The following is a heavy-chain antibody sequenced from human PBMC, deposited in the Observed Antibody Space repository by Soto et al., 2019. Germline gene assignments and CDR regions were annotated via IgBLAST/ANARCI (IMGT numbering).Heavy chain of an antibody. Sequence: QVQLVQSGAEVKKPGSSVKVSCKASGGTFSSYAISWVQQAPGQGLEWMGGINPIFGTANYAQKFQGRVTITADESTSTAYMELSSLRSGDTAVYYCAREGYCTNGVCPLGYYYGMDVWGQGTTVTVSS. CDR1: GGTFSSYA. D-gene: IGHD2-8*01. J-gene: IGHJ6*02. V-gene: IGHV1-69*01. CDR3: AREGYCTNGVCPLGYYYGMDV. CDR2: INPIFGTA.